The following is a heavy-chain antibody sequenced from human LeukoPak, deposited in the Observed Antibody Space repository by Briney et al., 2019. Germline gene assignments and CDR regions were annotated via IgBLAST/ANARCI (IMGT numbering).Heavy chain of an antibody. D-gene: IGHD2-15*01. CDR3: ARHAGGSWFNWFDP. CDR2: IYYSGST. CDR1: GGSISSSSYY. Sequence: SETLSLTCTVSGGSISSSSYYWGWIRQPPGKGLEWIGSIYYSGSTYYNPSLKSRVTISVDTSKNQFSLKLSSVTAADTAVYYCARHAGGSWFNWFDPWGQGTLATVSS. V-gene: IGHV4-39*01. J-gene: IGHJ5*02.